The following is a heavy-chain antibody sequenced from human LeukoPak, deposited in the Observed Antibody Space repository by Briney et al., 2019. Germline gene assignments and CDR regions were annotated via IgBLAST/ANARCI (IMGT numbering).Heavy chain of an antibody. CDR3: ATSVDTAMAELDY. CDR2: VDPEDGET. CDR1: GCTFTDYY. V-gene: IGHV1-69-2*01. Sequence: ATVKISCKVSGCTFTDYYMHWVQQAPGKGLEWMGLVDPEDGETIYAEKFQGRVTITADTSTDTAYMELSSLRSEDTAVYYCATSVDTAMAELDYWGQGTLVTVSS. J-gene: IGHJ4*02. D-gene: IGHD5-18*01.